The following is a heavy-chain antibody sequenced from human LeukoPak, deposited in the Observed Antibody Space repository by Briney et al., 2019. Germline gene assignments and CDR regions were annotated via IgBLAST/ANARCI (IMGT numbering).Heavy chain of an antibody. J-gene: IGHJ4*02. D-gene: IGHD6-19*01. CDR2: ISVYNGKT. Sequence: ASVKVSSKACGYTFTSYGTRWVRQAPGQGLEWIGWISVYNGKTIYAQKLRGRVTMTTDTSTSTAYMELRSVPSDDRPVYFGPSAVCFSGTAVAGGAHWGQGTLVTVSS. CDR1: GYTFTSYG. CDR3: PSAVCFSGTAVAGGAH. V-gene: IGHV1-18*01.